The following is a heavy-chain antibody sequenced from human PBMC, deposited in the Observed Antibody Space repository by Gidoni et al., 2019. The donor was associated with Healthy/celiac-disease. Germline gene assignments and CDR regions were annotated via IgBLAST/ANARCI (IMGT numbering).Heavy chain of an antibody. Sequence: EVQLVESGGGLVKPGGSLRLSCAASGFTFSSYSMNWVRQAPGKGLEWVSSISSSSSYIYYADSVKGRFTISRDNAKNSLYLQMNSLRAEDTAVYYCAREPLYYDSSGYYPYYFDYWGQGTLVTVSS. D-gene: IGHD3-22*01. CDR3: AREPLYYDSSGYYPYYFDY. J-gene: IGHJ4*02. V-gene: IGHV3-21*01. CDR1: GFTFSSYS. CDR2: ISSSSSYI.